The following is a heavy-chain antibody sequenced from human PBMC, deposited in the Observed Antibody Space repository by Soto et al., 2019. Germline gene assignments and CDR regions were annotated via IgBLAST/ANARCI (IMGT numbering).Heavy chain of an antibody. Sequence: GGSLRLSCAASGFIFNNYWMTWVRQAPGKGLEWVANIKQDGSEKYYVDSVKGRFTISRDNAKNSMYLQMNSLRAEDTAIYYCARNRADGYNNYWGQGTLVTVSS. J-gene: IGHJ4*02. D-gene: IGHD5-12*01. V-gene: IGHV3-7*01. CDR1: GFIFNNYW. CDR3: ARNRADGYNNY. CDR2: IKQDGSEK.